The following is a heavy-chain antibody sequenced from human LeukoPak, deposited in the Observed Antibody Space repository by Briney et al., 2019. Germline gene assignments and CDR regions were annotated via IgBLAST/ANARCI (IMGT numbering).Heavy chain of an antibody. V-gene: IGHV3-48*03. CDR3: AKGKDRDWFDP. Sequence: GGSLRLSCAASGFTFSSYEMNWVRQAPGKGLEWVSYISSSGSTIYYADSVKGRFTISRDNAKNSLYLQMNSLRAEDTAVYYCAKGKDRDWFDPWGQGTLVTVSS. CDR2: ISSSGSTI. J-gene: IGHJ5*02. CDR1: GFTFSSYE.